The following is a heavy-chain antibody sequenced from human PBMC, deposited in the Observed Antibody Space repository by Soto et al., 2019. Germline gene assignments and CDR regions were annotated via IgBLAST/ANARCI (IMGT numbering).Heavy chain of an antibody. CDR3: ARSALVRGVRTYNFDY. D-gene: IGHD3-10*01. J-gene: IGHJ4*02. CDR1: GGSFSGYY. V-gene: IGHV4-34*01. Sequence: SETLSLTCAVYGGSFSGYYWSWIRQPPGKGLEWIGEINHSGSTNYNPSLKSRVTISVDTSKNQFSLKLSSVTAADTAVYYCARSALVRGVRTYNFDYWGQGTLVTVSS. CDR2: INHSGST.